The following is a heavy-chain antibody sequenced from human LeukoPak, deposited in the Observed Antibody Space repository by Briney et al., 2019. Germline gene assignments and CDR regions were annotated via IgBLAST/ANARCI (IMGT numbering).Heavy chain of an antibody. CDR2: INHRGST. CDR3: ARVLYSSSWYYFDY. V-gene: IGHV4-34*01. Sequence: SETLSLTCAVYGGSFSGYYWSWIRQPPGKGLEWIGEINHRGSTNYNPSLKSRVTISVDTSKNQFSLKLSSVTAADTAVYYCARVLYSSSWYYFDYWGQGTLVTVSS. D-gene: IGHD6-13*01. J-gene: IGHJ4*02. CDR1: GGSFSGYY.